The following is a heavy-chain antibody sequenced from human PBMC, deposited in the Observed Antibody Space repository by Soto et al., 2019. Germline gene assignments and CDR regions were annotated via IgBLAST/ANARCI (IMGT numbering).Heavy chain of an antibody. CDR3: ARSTTYYDFWSGYYTPPYYYYGMDV. J-gene: IGHJ6*02. D-gene: IGHD3-3*01. CDR1: GGSISSGGYY. CDR2: IYYSGST. V-gene: IGHV4-31*03. Sequence: ASETLSLTCTVSGGSISSGGYYWSWIRQHPGKGLEWIGYIYYSGSTYYNPSLKSRVTISVDTSKNQFSLKLSSVTAADTAVYYCARSTTYYDFWSGYYTPPYYYYGMDVWGQGTTVTVSS.